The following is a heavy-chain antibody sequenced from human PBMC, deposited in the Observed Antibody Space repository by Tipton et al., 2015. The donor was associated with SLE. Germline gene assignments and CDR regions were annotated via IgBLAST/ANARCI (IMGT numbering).Heavy chain of an antibody. D-gene: IGHD3-3*01. CDR1: GGSISSYY. CDR3: ARAGLGSGYYYYMDV. Sequence: LTCTVSGGSISSYYWSWIRQPPGKGLEWIGHIYYTGSTNYNPSLKSRVTISVDTSKNQFSLKLSSVTAADTAVYYCARAGLGSGYYYYMDVWGKGTTVTVSS. J-gene: IGHJ6*03. V-gene: IGHV4-59*01. CDR2: IYYTGST.